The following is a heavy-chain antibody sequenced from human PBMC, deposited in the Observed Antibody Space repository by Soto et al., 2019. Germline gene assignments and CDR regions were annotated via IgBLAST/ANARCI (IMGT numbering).Heavy chain of an antibody. J-gene: IGHJ6*02. Sequence: SETLSLTCAAYGGSFSGYYWSWIRQPPGKGLEWIGEINHSGSTNYNASLKSRVAIAVETSKNQFSLKLSSVTAADTAVYYCARGLLGRIFGVVMFYYYYGMDVWGQGTTVTVSS. CDR2: INHSGST. V-gene: IGHV4-34*01. D-gene: IGHD3-3*01. CDR1: GGSFSGYY. CDR3: ARGLLGRIFGVVMFYYYYGMDV.